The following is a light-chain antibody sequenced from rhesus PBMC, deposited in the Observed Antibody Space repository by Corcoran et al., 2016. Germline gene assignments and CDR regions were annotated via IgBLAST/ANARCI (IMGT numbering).Light chain of an antibody. CDR1: QNIYTW. J-gene: IGKJ3*01. Sequence: DIQMTQSPSSLSASVGDTVTITCRASQNIYTWLAWYQQKPGKAPKSLIYKASTLQSGVPSRFSGSGAGTDFTLTISSLQSEDFATYYCQQYSSSPFTFGPGTKLDIK. V-gene: IGKV1-22*01. CDR2: KAS. CDR3: QQYSSSPFT.